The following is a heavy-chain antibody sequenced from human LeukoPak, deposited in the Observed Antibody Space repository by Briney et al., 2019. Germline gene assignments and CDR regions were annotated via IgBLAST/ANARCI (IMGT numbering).Heavy chain of an antibody. Sequence: PGGSLRLSCAASGFTFSSYAMSWVRQAPGKGLEWVSAISGSGGSTYYADSVKGRFTISRDNSKNTLYLQMNSLRAEDTAVYYCAKVKGLLWFGELSWFDPWGQGTLVTVPS. J-gene: IGHJ5*02. CDR1: GFTFSSYA. CDR3: AKVKGLLWFGELSWFDP. V-gene: IGHV3-23*01. CDR2: ISGSGGST. D-gene: IGHD3-10*01.